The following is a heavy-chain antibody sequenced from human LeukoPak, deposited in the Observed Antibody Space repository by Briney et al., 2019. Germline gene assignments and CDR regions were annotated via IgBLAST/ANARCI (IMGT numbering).Heavy chain of an antibody. Sequence: GGFLRLSCAASGFTFSNYWMSWVRQAPGKGLEWVANTKQDGSEKYYVDSVKGRFTISKDNAKNSLYLQMNSLRAEDTGVYYCARDSIRGRPLGAFDIWGQGTMVTVSS. CDR1: GFTFSNYW. V-gene: IGHV3-7*01. CDR3: ARDSIRGRPLGAFDI. D-gene: IGHD5-12*01. CDR2: TKQDGSEK. J-gene: IGHJ3*02.